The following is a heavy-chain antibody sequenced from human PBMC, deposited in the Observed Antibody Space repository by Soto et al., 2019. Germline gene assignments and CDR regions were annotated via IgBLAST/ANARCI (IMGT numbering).Heavy chain of an antibody. CDR2: INSDGSST. CDR1: GFTFSSYW. D-gene: IGHD1-26*01. V-gene: IGHV3-74*01. Sequence: EVQLVESGGGLVQPGGSLRLSCAASGFTFSSYWMHWVRQAPGKGLVWVSRINSDGSSTSYADSVKGRFTISRDNAKNTLYLQRHSLRAEDTAVYYCARGGILNWDFDLGGRGTLVTVSS. CDR3: ARGGILNWDFDL. J-gene: IGHJ2*01.